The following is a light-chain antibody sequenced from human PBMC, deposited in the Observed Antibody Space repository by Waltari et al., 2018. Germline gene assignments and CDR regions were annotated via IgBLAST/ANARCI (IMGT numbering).Light chain of an antibody. V-gene: IGKV4-1*01. CDR3: QQYYDIPYT. CDR1: QSVLHSSNNKNY. CDR2: WAS. Sequence: DLVMTQSPDSLAVSLGARATINCKSSQSVLHSSNNKNYLAWHQQKPGQPPKLLIYWASTRESGVPDRFSGSGSGTDFTLTISSLQAEDVAVYYCQQYYDIPYTFGQGTKLEI. J-gene: IGKJ2*01.